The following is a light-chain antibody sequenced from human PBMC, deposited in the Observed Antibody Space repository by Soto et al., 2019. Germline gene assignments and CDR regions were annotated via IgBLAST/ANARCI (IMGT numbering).Light chain of an antibody. J-gene: IGKJ1*01. CDR3: QQYNNWPPTWT. V-gene: IGKV3-15*01. CDR2: GAS. CDR1: QSVSSN. Sequence: EIVMTQSPATLSVSPGERATLSCRASQSVSSNLAWYQQKPGQAPRHLIYGASTRATGIPARFSGSGSGTEFTLTISSLQSEDFAVYYWQQYNNWPPTWTFGQGTKVEIK.